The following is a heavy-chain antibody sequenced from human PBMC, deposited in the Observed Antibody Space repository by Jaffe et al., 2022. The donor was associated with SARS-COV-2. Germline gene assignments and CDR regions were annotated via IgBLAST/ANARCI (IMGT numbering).Heavy chain of an antibody. J-gene: IGHJ5*01. D-gene: IGHD2-8*02. V-gene: IGHV3-15*01. CDR3: AWTGLSWFAF. CDR1: GFTFTDAW. Sequence: EVQLVESGGGLVKPGGSLRLSCTASGFTFTDAWMSWVRQAPGKGLEWVGRIISKAGGATTDYAAPVKNRFTISRDDSQNTVYLQMNSLKIEDTAVYYCAWTGLSWFAFWGQGTLVTVSS. CDR2: IISKAGGATT.